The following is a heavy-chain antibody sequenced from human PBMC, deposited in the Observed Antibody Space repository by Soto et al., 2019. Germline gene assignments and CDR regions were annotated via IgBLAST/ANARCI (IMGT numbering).Heavy chain of an antibody. CDR1: GFTFGDYA. J-gene: IGHJ6*03. Sequence: GGSLRLSCTASGFTFGDYAMSWFRQAPGKGLEWVGFIRSKAYGGTTEYAASVKGRFTISRDDSKSIAYLQMNSLKTEDTAVYYCTRDFGCSSTSCYGYYYYYMDVWGKGTTVTVSS. D-gene: IGHD2-2*01. CDR3: TRDFGCSSTSCYGYYYYYMDV. CDR2: IRSKAYGGTT. V-gene: IGHV3-49*03.